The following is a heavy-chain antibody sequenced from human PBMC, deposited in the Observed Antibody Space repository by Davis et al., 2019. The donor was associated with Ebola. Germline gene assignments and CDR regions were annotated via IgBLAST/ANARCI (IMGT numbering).Heavy chain of an antibody. J-gene: IGHJ4*02. D-gene: IGHD1-26*01. Sequence: GGSLRLSCAASGFTFSSYSMHWVRQAPGQGLEWVSSISSSGTYIHQADSVKGRFTISRDNAKNSLYLQMNSLRDEDTAVYYCARGWDYFDYWGQGTLVTVSS. CDR3: ARGWDYFDY. CDR1: GFTFSSYS. CDR2: ISSSGTYI. V-gene: IGHV3-21*01.